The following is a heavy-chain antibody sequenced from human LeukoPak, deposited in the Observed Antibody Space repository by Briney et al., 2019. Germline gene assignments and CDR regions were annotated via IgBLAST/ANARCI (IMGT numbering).Heavy chain of an antibody. Sequence: PGGSLRLSCAASGFTFSSYSMNWVRQAPGQGLEWVSSISSSSSYIYYADSVKGRFTISRDNAKNSLYLQINNLRAEDTAVYYCASLITYYDFWSGYYWGQGTLVTVSS. J-gene: IGHJ4*02. CDR1: GFTFSSYS. V-gene: IGHV3-21*01. CDR2: ISSSSSYI. CDR3: ASLITYYDFWSGYY. D-gene: IGHD3-3*01.